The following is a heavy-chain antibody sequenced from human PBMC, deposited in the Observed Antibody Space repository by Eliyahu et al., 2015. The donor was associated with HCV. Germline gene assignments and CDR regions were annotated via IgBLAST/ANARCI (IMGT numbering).Heavy chain of an antibody. J-gene: IGHJ4*02. Sequence: EVQLVESGGGVVRPGGSLRLSCAVSGFXFXXYGMSWVRQAPGKGLGWVSGINWNGDSTGFADSVKGRFTISRDNAKNSLYLQMDSLRAEDTALYYCVRAEGGYDTTGYCFDYWGQGTLVTVSS. CDR1: GFXFXXYG. CDR2: INWNGDST. V-gene: IGHV3-20*04. D-gene: IGHD3-22*01. CDR3: VRAEGGYDTTGYCFDY.